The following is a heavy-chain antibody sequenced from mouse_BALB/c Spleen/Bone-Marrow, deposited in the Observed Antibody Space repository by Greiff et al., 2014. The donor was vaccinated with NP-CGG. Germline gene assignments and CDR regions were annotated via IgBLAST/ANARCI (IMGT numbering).Heavy chain of an antibody. Sequence: QVQLKESGAELVKPGASVKLSCKASGYTFTSYDINWVRQRPERGLEWIGWIFPGDNSTKYNEKFKGKGTLTTDKSSSTAYMQLSRLTSEDSAVYFCAHDGLLPGMDYWGQGTSVTVSS. D-gene: IGHD2-3*01. V-gene: IGHV1-85*01. J-gene: IGHJ4*01. CDR1: GYTFTSYD. CDR3: AHDGLLPGMDY. CDR2: IFPGDNST.